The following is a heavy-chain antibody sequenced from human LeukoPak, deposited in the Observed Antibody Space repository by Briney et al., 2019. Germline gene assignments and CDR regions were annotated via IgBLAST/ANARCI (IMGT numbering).Heavy chain of an antibody. J-gene: IGHJ4*02. D-gene: IGHD3-10*01. CDR3: AKVDGSGSYYPNFDY. Sequence: GGSLKLSCAASGFTFSGSAMHWGRQASGKGLEWVGRIRSKANSYATAYAASVKGRFTISRDDSKNTLYLQMNSLRAEDTAVYYCAKVDGSGSYYPNFDYWGQGTLVTVSS. V-gene: IGHV3-73*01. CDR1: GFTFSGSA. CDR2: IRSKANSYAT.